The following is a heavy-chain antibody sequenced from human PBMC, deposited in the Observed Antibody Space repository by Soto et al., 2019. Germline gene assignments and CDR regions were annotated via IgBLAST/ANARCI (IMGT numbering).Heavy chain of an antibody. V-gene: IGHV1-2*02. CDR1: GYTFTGYY. D-gene: IGHD6-13*01. CDR2: INPNSGST. CDR3: ARELTAAAGTT. J-gene: IGHJ5*02. Sequence: ASVKVSCKASGYTFTGYYMHWLRQAPGQGLEWMGWINPNSGSTNYAQKFQGRVTMTRDTSISTAYMELSRLRSDDTAVYYCARELTAAAGTTWGQGTLVTVSS.